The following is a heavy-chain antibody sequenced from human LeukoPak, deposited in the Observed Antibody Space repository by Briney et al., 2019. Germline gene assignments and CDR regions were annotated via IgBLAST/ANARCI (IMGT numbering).Heavy chain of an antibody. D-gene: IGHD6-19*01. CDR3: AKGAVAGRFYYGMDV. J-gene: IGHJ6*02. V-gene: IGHV3-23*01. CDR1: GFTFSSYA. Sequence: GGSLRLSCAASGFTFSSYAMSWIRQAPGKGLEWVSAISGSGGSTYYADSVKGRFTISRDNSKNTLYLQMHSLRAEDTAVYYCAKGAVAGRFYYGMDVWGQGTTVTVSS. CDR2: ISGSGGST.